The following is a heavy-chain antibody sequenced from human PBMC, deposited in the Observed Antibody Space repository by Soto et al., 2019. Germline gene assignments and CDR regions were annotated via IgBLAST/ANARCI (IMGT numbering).Heavy chain of an antibody. Sequence: ESLKISCKGSGYSFTSYWISWVRQMPGKGLEWMGRIDPSDSYTNYSPSFQGHVTISADKSISTAYLQWSSLKASDTAMYYCARHPLSAMIVVVIKTAFDIWGQGTMVTVS. J-gene: IGHJ3*02. D-gene: IGHD3-22*01. V-gene: IGHV5-10-1*01. CDR3: ARHPLSAMIVVVIKTAFDI. CDR1: GYSFTSYW. CDR2: IDPSDSYT.